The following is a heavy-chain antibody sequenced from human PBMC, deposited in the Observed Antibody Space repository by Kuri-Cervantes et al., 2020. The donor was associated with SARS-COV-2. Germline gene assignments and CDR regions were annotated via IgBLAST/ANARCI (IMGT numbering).Heavy chain of an antibody. CDR1: GFSFSSYG. V-gene: IGHV3-48*02. D-gene: IGHD4-17*01. J-gene: IGHJ4*02. CDR3: ARGPSYGDYGWVRY. CDR2: ISSSSSTI. Sequence: GESLKISCAASGFSFSSYGMSWVRQAPGKGLEWVSYISSSSSTIYYADSVKGRFTISRDNAKNSLYLQMNSLRDEDTAVYYCARGPSYGDYGWVRYWGQGTLVTVSS.